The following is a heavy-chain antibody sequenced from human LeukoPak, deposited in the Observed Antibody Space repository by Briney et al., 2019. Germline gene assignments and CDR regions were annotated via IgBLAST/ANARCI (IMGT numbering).Heavy chain of an antibody. V-gene: IGHV4-59*02. J-gene: IGHJ4*02. CDR1: GASVSSHY. Sequence: SSETLSLTCSVSGASVSSHYWTWLRQPPGKGLEWIGYVYYTETTNYNPSLESRVTISMDTSRNQFSLKLTSVTTADTAIYFCARYRRDNTYFLDFWGQGTLVTVSS. CDR3: ARYRRDNTYFLDF. D-gene: IGHD2/OR15-2a*01. CDR2: VYYTETT.